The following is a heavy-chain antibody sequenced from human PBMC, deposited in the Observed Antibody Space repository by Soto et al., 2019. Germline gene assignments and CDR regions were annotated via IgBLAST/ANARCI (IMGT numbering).Heavy chain of an antibody. Sequence: EVQLVESGGGLGKPGGSLRLSCAASGLTFSSYSMKWVRQAPGKGLEWVSSISSSSSYIYYADSVKGRFTISRDNAKNSLYLQMKRLRAEDTDVYYCAREQPLSTTVTTDYSYGMDVWGQGTTVTVSS. CDR3: AREQPLSTTVTTDYSYGMDV. D-gene: IGHD4-17*01. V-gene: IGHV3-21*01. CDR2: ISSSSSYI. CDR1: GLTFSSYS. J-gene: IGHJ6*02.